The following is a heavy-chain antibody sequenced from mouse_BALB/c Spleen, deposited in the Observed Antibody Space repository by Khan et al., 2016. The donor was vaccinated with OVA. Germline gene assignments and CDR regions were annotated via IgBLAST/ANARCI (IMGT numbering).Heavy chain of an antibody. Sequence: VELVESGGGIVQPGGTLKRTCAASRFTISSYGMSWVRQTPDKGLEWVGIIDSNGGSNYYPDIVKSRITISGDNDNHALYLQMRLLNSEATVLYYSASIAIWGQGTTLTVSS. CDR1: RFTISSYG. V-gene: IGHV5-6-3*01. CDR3: ASIAI. D-gene: IGHD2-12*01. CDR2: IDSNGGSN. J-gene: IGHJ2*01.